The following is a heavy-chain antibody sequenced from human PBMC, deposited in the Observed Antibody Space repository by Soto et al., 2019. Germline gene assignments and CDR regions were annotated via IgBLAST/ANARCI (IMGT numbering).Heavy chain of an antibody. Sequence: XSVKVSCMASGCTFTRYGISWVRPAPGQGFEWMGWISDXNGNKXYAQKLKGRVXXTTDTYTXXAYMELRSMRSDDTAVYYCARALWGSGGYYFDYWGQGTLVTVSS. J-gene: IGHJ4*02. D-gene: IGHD7-27*01. CDR1: GCTFTRYG. V-gene: IGHV1-18*01. CDR2: ISDXNGNK. CDR3: ARALWGSGGYYFDY.